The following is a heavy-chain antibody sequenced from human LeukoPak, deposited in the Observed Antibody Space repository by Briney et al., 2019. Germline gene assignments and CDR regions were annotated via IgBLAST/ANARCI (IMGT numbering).Heavy chain of an antibody. CDR3: ARPRRTSNYYDSSGYYYAY. V-gene: IGHV4-34*01. D-gene: IGHD3-22*01. Sequence: PSETLSLTCAVYGGSFSGYYWSWIRQPPGKGLEWIGEINHSGSTNYNPSLKSRVTISVDTSKNQFSLKLSSVTAADTAVYYCARPRRTSNYYDSSGYYYAYWGQGTLVTVSS. J-gene: IGHJ4*02. CDR1: GGSFSGYY. CDR2: INHSGST.